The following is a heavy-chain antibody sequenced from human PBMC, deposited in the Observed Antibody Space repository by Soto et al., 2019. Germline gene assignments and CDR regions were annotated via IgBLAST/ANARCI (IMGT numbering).Heavy chain of an antibody. CDR2: IYYSGTT. V-gene: IGHV4-30-4*01. CDR1: LGSISSGDYY. CDR3: ARADHYDSSGPHPGGLES. D-gene: IGHD3-22*01. J-gene: IGHJ4*02. Sequence: SETLSLTCTVSLGSISSGDYYWSWIRQPPGKGLEWIGYIYYSGTTYYNPSLKSRVTMSVDTSKNQFSLKLSSVTAADTAVYYCARADHYDSSGPHPGGLESWGQGTMVTVS.